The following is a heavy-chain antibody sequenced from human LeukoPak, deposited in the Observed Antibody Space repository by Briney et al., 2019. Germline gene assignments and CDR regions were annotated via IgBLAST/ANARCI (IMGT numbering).Heavy chain of an antibody. D-gene: IGHD3-22*01. CDR3: ARAGFYYDSSGYYFDPQTLDY. V-gene: IGHV1-18*01. CDR2: ISAYNGNT. CDR1: GYTFTSYG. J-gene: IGHJ4*02. Sequence: ASVKVSCKASGYTFTSYGISWVRQAPGQGLEWMGWISAYNGNTNYAQKLQGRVTMTTDTSTSTAYMELRSLRSDDTAVYCCARAGFYYDSSGYYFDPQTLDYWGQGTLVTVSS.